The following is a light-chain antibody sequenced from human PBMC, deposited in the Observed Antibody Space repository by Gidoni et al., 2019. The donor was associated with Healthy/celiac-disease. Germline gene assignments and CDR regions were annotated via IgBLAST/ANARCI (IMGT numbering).Light chain of an antibody. J-gene: IGKJ1*01. CDR2: GAS. CDR3: QQYGSSPRT. CDR1: PSVSSRY. Sequence: IVLTQPPGTLSLSPGERATLSCRASPSVSSRYLAWYQQNTGQAPRPLIYGASSRATGIPDRFSGSGSGTDVTLTISRLEPEDCAVYYCQQYGSSPRTFGQGTKVEIK. V-gene: IGKV3-20*01.